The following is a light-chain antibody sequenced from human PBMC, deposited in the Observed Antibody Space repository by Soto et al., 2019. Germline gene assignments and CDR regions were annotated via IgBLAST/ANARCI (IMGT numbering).Light chain of an antibody. CDR2: EVS. V-gene: IGLV2-14*01. Sequence: QSVLTWLAPGSGSPGQSIAISCTGTSSDVVGYNYVSWYQHHPGKAPNLMIYEVSSRPSGVSNRFSGSKSGNTASLTISRLQAEDEADYYCSSYTSSSPYVFGTGTKVTVL. CDR3: SSYTSSSPYV. J-gene: IGLJ1*01. CDR1: SSDVVGYNY.